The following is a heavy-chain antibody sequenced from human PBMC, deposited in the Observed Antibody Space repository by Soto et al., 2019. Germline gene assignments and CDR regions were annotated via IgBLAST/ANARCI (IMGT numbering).Heavy chain of an antibody. D-gene: IGHD3-22*01. J-gene: IGHJ4*02. Sequence: QVQLQESGPGLVKPSETLSLTCTVSGGSISIYYWSWIRQPPGKGLEWFGDIYYSGNTTYNPSLTSRDTISVDTSKNQFSLKLSSVTAADTAVYYCARGPYDSYYWGQGTLVTVSS. V-gene: IGHV4-59*01. CDR2: IYYSGNT. CDR1: GGSISIYY. CDR3: ARGPYDSYY.